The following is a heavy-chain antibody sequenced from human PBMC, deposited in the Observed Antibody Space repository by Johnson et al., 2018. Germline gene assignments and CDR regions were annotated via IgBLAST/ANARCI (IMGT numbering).Heavy chain of an antibody. V-gene: IGHV3-21*01. CDR3: ARSQSAYYGDYVGAEYFQH. CDR1: GFTFSSYS. Sequence: VQLWESGGGLVKPGGSLRLSCAASGFTFSSYSMNWVRQAPGKGLEWVSSIRSSSSYIYNADSMKGRFTIYIDNAKNSLNLQMNSLRAEETAVYYCARSQSAYYGDYVGAEYFQHWGQGTLVTVSS. CDR2: IRSSSSYI. D-gene: IGHD4-17*01. J-gene: IGHJ1*01.